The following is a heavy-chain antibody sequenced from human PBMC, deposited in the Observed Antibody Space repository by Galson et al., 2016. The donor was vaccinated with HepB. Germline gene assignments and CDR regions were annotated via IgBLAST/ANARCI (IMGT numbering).Heavy chain of an antibody. CDR2: LSSNGGVA. CDR3: AKDVGISRNPFFDY. J-gene: IGHJ4*02. CDR1: GFNFNDYA. V-gene: IGHV3-23*01. Sequence: SLRLSCAASGFNFNDYAMTWVRQAPGKGLEWVLTLSSNGGVADSADSVKGRATISRDTSKNTLFLQIASLTAEDTAVYYCAKDVGISRNPFFDYWGQGTQVIVSS. D-gene: IGHD1-14*01.